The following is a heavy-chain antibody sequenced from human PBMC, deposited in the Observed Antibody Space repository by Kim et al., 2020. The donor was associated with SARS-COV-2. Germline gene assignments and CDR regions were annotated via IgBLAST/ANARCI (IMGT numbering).Heavy chain of an antibody. CDR3: ASSRKGYCSGGSCYLDY. V-gene: IGHV4-31*02. D-gene: IGHD2-15*01. Sequence: LKTRVTISVDTSKNQFSLKLSSVTAADTAVYYCASSRKGYCSGGSCYLDYWGQGTLVTVTS. J-gene: IGHJ4*02.